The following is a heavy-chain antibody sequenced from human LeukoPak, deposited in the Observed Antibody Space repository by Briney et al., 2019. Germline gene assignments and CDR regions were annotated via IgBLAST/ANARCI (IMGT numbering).Heavy chain of an antibody. CDR3: ARGPPYDYVWGSYRYPPAFDI. CDR1: GGSFSGYY. D-gene: IGHD3-16*02. J-gene: IGHJ3*02. V-gene: IGHV4-34*01. CDR2: INHSGST. Sequence: SETLSLTCAVYGGSFSGYYWSWIRQPPGKGLEWIGEINHSGSTNYNPSLKSRVTISVDTSKNQFSLKLSSVTAADTAVYYCARGPPYDYVWGSYRYPPAFDIWGQGTMVTVSS.